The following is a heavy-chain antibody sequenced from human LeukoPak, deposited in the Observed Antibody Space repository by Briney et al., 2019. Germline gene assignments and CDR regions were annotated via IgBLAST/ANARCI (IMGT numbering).Heavy chain of an antibody. J-gene: IGHJ4*02. CDR2: MHSSGST. CDR3: AREGYDSSGYYLDY. CDR1: GGSIRNYY. D-gene: IGHD3-22*01. V-gene: IGHV4-59*01. Sequence: SETLSLTCSVSGGSIRNYYWSWFRQSPGKGLEWFGYMHSSGSTEFNPSLKSRVTISIDTSKNQVSLKLSSVTAADTAVYFCAREGYDSSGYYLDYWGQGTLVTVSS.